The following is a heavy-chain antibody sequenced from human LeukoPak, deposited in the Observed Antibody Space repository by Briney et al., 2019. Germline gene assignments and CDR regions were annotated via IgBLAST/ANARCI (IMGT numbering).Heavy chain of an antibody. CDR1: GFTFSSYA. CDR2: ISGSGGST. V-gene: IGHV3-23*01. J-gene: IGHJ6*02. CDR3: AKAYYDFWSGYSHYYYGMDV. Sequence: GGSLRLSCVASGFTFSSYAMSWVRQAPGKGLEWVSAISGSGGSTYYADSVKGRFTISRDNSKNTLYLQMNSLRAEDTAVYYCAKAYYDFWSGYSHYYYGMDVWGQGTTVTVSS. D-gene: IGHD3-3*01.